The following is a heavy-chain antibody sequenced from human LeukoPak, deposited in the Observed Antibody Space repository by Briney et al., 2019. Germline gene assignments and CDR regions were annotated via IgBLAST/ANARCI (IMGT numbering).Heavy chain of an antibody. CDR3: ARGTAWYSSSWYFDY. Sequence: GGSLRLSCAASGFTFSSYAMTWVRQAPGEGLEWVSAIGGSGGSTYYADSVKGRFTISRDNSKNTLYVQMNSLRADDTAVYYCARGTAWYSSSWYFDYWGQGTLVTVSS. J-gene: IGHJ4*02. D-gene: IGHD6-13*01. CDR2: IGGSGGST. V-gene: IGHV3-23*01. CDR1: GFTFSSYA.